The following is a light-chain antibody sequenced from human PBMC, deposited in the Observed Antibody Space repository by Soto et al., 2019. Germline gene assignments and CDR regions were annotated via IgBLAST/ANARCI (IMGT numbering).Light chain of an antibody. V-gene: IGKV1-9*01. J-gene: IGKJ5*01. CDR3: QQVNSYPIT. Sequence: DIHLTQSPSFLSASVGDRVIITCRASQGISNSLAWYQQKPGKAPKLLIYAASTLQSGVLSRFSGSGSGTELTLTISSLQPEDVATYYCQQVNSYPITFGQGTRLEIK. CDR1: QGISNS. CDR2: AAS.